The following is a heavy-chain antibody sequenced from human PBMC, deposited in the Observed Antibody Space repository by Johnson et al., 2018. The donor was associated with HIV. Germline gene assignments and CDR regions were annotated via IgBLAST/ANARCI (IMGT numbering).Heavy chain of an antibody. V-gene: IGHV3-11*04. CDR1: GFTFSDYY. Sequence: QVQLVESGGGLVKPGGSLRLSCAASGFTFSDYYMSWIRQAPGKGLEWVSYISSSGSTIYYADSVKGRFTISRDNAKNSLYLQMNSLRAEDTAVYYCARAYPYRSGGSCYTAHPNDAFDIWGQVTMVTVSS. CDR3: ARAYPYRSGGSCYTAHPNDAFDI. D-gene: IGHD2-15*01. CDR2: ISSSGSTI. J-gene: IGHJ3*02.